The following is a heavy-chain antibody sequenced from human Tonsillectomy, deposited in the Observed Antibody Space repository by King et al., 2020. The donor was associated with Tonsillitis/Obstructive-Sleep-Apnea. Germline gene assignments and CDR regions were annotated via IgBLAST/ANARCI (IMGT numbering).Heavy chain of an antibody. CDR2: IWYDGSNK. J-gene: IGHJ2*01. CDR1: GFTFSSYG. D-gene: IGHD1-26*01. Sequence: VQLVESGGGVVQPGRSLRLSCAASGFTFSSYGMHWVRQAPGKGLEWVAIIWYDGSNKYYADSVKGRFTISRDNSKNTLYLQMNSLRAEDTAVYYCARDGRELLPWYFDLWGRGTLVTVSS. V-gene: IGHV3-33*01. CDR3: ARDGRELLPWYFDL.